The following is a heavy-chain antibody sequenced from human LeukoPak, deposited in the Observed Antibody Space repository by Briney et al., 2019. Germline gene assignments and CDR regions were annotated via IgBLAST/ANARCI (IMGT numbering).Heavy chain of an antibody. V-gene: IGHV3-48*03. CDR3: ARDTREQLVRWVYFDY. J-gene: IGHJ4*02. Sequence: PGGSLRLSCAASGFTFSSYEMNWVRQAPGKGLEWVSYISSSGSTIYYADSVKGRFTISRGNAKNSLYLQMNSLRAEDTAVYYCARDTREQLVRWVYFDYWGQGTLVTVSS. D-gene: IGHD6-13*01. CDR1: GFTFSSYE. CDR2: ISSSGSTI.